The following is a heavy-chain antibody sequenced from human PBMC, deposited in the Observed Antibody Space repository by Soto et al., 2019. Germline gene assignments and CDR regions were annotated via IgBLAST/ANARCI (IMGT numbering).Heavy chain of an antibody. V-gene: IGHV3-30*18. Sequence: QVQLVESGGGVVQPGRSLRLSCAASGFTFSSYGMHWVRQAPGKGLEWVAVISYDGSNKYYADSVKGRFTISRDNSKNTLYLQMNSLRAEDTAVYYCAKWAIWFGELSTLNFDYWGQGTLVTVSS. D-gene: IGHD3-10*01. J-gene: IGHJ4*02. CDR3: AKWAIWFGELSTLNFDY. CDR1: GFTFSSYG. CDR2: ISYDGSNK.